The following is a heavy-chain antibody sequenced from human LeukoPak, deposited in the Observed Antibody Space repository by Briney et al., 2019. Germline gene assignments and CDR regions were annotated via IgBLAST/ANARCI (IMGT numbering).Heavy chain of an antibody. D-gene: IGHD2-15*01. V-gene: IGHV5-51*01. CDR3: ARQQQFCSGGNCYSLNAFDL. CDR2: IYPGDSDT. Sequence: GESLKISCKGSGYNFITYWIGWVRQMPGKGLEWMGIIYPGDSDTRYRPSFQGQVTISADKSISTAYLQWSSLKASDTAMYYCARQQQFCSGGNCYSLNAFDLWGQGTVVTVSS. CDR1: GYNFITYW. J-gene: IGHJ3*01.